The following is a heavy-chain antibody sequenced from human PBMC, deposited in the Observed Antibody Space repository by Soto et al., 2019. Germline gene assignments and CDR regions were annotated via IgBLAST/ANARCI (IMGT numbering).Heavy chain of an antibody. Sequence: GGSLRLSCEASGFALSPYWMSWVRQAPGRGLEWVADINQDGSVKHYVDSVRGRFTVSRDNAKNSLFLQMNSLSAEDTAVYFCARLTEAVTTFVYWGQGTPVTVSS. CDR2: INQDGSVK. D-gene: IGHD1-1*01. CDR3: ARLTEAVTTFVY. J-gene: IGHJ4*02. V-gene: IGHV3-7*03. CDR1: GFALSPYW.